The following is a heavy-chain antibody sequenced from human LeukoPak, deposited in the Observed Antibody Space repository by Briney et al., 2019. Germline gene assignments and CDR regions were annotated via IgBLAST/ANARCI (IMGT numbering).Heavy chain of an antibody. CDR2: IWYDGSNK. Sequence: GALRLSCAASGFTFSSYGMHWVRQAPGKGLEWVAVIWYDGSNKFHADSVKGRFTISRDISKNTLYLQMNSLRAEDTAVYYCARDTSLGDLRFDYWGQGTLVTVSS. CDR1: GFTFSSYG. J-gene: IGHJ4*02. D-gene: IGHD2-21*02. V-gene: IGHV3-33*01. CDR3: ARDTSLGDLRFDY.